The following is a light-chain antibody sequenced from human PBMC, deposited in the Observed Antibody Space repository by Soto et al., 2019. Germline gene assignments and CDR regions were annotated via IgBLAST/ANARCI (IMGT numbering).Light chain of an antibody. CDR3: SSYTTAGTYV. CDR1: SSDVGFYNY. CDR2: EVS. Sequence: QSALTQPASVSGSPGQSITISCTGTSSDVGFYNYVSWYQQHPGKAPQLVIHEVSDRPSGASNRFSGSKSANTASLTISGLQAEDEADYYCSSYTTAGTYVFGPGTKLTVL. V-gene: IGLV2-14*01. J-gene: IGLJ1*01.